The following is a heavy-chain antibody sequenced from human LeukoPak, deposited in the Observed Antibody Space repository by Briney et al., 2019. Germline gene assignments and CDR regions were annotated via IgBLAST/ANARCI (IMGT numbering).Heavy chain of an antibody. CDR2: ISSSSSTI. V-gene: IGHV3-48*01. CDR1: GFTFSSYG. Sequence: GGSLRLSCAASGFTFSSYGMNWVRQAPGKGLEWVSYISSSSSTIYYADSVKGRFTISRDNAKNSLYLQMNSLRAEDTAVYYCARTSGSYYFDYWGQGTLVTVSS. D-gene: IGHD1-26*01. J-gene: IGHJ4*02. CDR3: ARTSGSYYFDY.